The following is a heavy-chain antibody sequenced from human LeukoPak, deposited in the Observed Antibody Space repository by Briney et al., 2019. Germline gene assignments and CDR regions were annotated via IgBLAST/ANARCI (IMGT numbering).Heavy chain of an antibody. CDR1: GFTFDDYA. J-gene: IGHJ4*02. CDR2: ISWNSGSI. D-gene: IGHD4-11*01. CDR3: ATSKGSNYAFDY. V-gene: IGHV3-9*03. Sequence: GGSLRLSCAASGFTFDDYAMHWVRQAPGKGLEWVSGISWNSGSIGNADSVKGRFTISRDNAKNSLYLQVNSLRAEDMALYYCATSKGSNYAFDYWGQGTLVTVSS.